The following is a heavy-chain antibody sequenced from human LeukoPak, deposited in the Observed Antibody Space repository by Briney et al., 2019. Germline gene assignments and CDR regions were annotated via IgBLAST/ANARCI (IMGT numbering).Heavy chain of an antibody. Sequence: SETLSLTCAVSGGSISSGGYSWSWIRQPPGKGLEWIGYIYHSGSTYYNPSLKSRVTISVDRSKNQFSLKLSSVTAADTAVYYCARGYYYGSGNWFDPWGQGALVTVSS. D-gene: IGHD3-10*01. J-gene: IGHJ5*02. CDR2: IYHSGST. CDR3: ARGYYYGSGNWFDP. V-gene: IGHV4-30-2*01. CDR1: GGSISSGGYS.